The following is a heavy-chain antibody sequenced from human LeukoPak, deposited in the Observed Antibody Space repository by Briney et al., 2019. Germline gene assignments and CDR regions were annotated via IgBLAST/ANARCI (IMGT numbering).Heavy chain of an antibody. J-gene: IGHJ4*02. V-gene: IGHV3-64D*06. CDR3: VKDLYRGDTSSWYYFDY. CDR1: GFIISNYA. D-gene: IGHD6-13*01. CDR2: ISANGGST. Sequence: GGSLRLSCSASGFIISNYAMHWVRQAPGKGLEYVSAISANGGSTYYADSVKGRFTISRDNSKNTLYLQMSSLRAEDTAIYHCVKDLYRGDTSSWYYFDYWAREPWSPSPQ.